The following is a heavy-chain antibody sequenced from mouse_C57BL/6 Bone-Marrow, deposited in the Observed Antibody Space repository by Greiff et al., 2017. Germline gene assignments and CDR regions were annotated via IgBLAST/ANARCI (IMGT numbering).Heavy chain of an antibody. CDR2: ISSGSSTI. V-gene: IGHV5-17*01. D-gene: IGHD1-1*01. CDR1: GFTFSDYG. CDR3: AKYYYGSSYDYYAMDY. Sequence: EVKVEESGGGLVKPGGSLKLSCAASGFTFSDYGMHWVRQAPEKGLEWVAYISSGSSTIYYADTVKGRFTISRDNAKNTLFLQMTSLRSEDTAMYYCAKYYYGSSYDYYAMDYWGQGTSVTVSS. J-gene: IGHJ4*01.